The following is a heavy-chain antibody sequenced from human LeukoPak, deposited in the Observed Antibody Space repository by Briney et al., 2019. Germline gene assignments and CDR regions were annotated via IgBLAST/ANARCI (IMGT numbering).Heavy chain of an antibody. J-gene: IGHJ4*02. V-gene: IGHV4-59*01. CDR2: IYYSGST. D-gene: IGHD4-17*01. Sequence: PSETLSLTCTVSGGSISSYYWSWIRQPPGKGLEWLGYIYYSGSTNYNPSLKSRVTISVDTSKNQFSLKLSSVTAADTAVYYCARYGDYDRYYFDYWGQGTLVTVSS. CDR1: GGSISSYY. CDR3: ARYGDYDRYYFDY.